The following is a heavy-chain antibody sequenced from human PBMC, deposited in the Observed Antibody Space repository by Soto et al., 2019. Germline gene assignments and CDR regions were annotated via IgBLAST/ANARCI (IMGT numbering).Heavy chain of an antibody. J-gene: IGHJ2*01. Sequence: EVQLLESGGGLVQPGGSLRLSCAASGFTFSSYAMSWVRQAPGKGLEWVSAISGSGGSTYYADSVKGRFTISRDNSKNTLYLQMNSLRAEDTAVYYCAKVDFPDYGDYLRSSWYFDLWGRGTLVTVSS. CDR2: ISGSGGST. V-gene: IGHV3-23*01. CDR1: GFTFSSYA. CDR3: AKVDFPDYGDYLRSSWYFDL. D-gene: IGHD4-17*01.